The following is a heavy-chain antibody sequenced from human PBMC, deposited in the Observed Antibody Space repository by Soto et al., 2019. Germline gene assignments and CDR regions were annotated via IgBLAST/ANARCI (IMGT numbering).Heavy chain of an antibody. CDR3: ARDIGNYYGSGRRVWFDP. CDR2: ISSSSSYI. V-gene: IGHV3-21*01. CDR1: GFTFSSYS. Sequence: GGSLRLSCAASGFTFSSYSMNWVRQAPGKGLEWVSSISSSSSYIYYADSVKGRFTISRDNAKNSLYLQMNSLRAEDTAVYYCARDIGNYYGSGRRVWFDPWGQGTLVTVSS. D-gene: IGHD3-10*01. J-gene: IGHJ5*02.